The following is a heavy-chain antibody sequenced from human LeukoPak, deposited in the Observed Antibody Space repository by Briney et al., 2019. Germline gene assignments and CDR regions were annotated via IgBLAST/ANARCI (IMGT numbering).Heavy chain of an antibody. J-gene: IGHJ4*02. CDR2: ISSSSYI. CDR1: GFTFSSYS. CDR3: ASSAILWFGEDGGDY. V-gene: IGHV3-21*01. D-gene: IGHD3-10*01. Sequence: GGSLRLSCAASGFTFSSYSMNWVRQAPGKGLEWVSSISSSSYIYYADSVKGRFTISRDNAKNSLYLQMNSLRAEDTAVYYCASSAILWFGEDGGDYWGQGTLVTVSS.